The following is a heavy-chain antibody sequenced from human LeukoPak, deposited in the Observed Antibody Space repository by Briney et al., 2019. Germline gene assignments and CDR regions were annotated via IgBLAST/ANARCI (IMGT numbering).Heavy chain of an antibody. D-gene: IGHD3-10*01. CDR3: ARVRYYYGSGSYLNWFDP. J-gene: IGHJ5*02. CDR1: GGSISSYY. V-gene: IGHV4-59*01. Sequence: SETPSLTCTVSGGSISSYYWSWIRQPPGKGLEWIGYIYYSGSTNYNPSLKSRVTISVDTSKNQFSLKLSSVTAADTAVYYCARVRYYYGSGSYLNWFDPWGQGTLVTVSS. CDR2: IYYSGST.